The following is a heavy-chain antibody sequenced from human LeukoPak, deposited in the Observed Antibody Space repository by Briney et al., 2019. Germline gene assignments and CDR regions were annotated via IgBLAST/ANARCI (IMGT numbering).Heavy chain of an antibody. Sequence: PGGSLRLSCAASGFTFDDYAMHWVRQAPGKGLEWVSGISWNSGSIGYADSVKGRFTISRDNAKNSLYLQMNSLRAEDTALYYCAKDTGGNFDYWGQGTLVTVSS. CDR3: AKDTGGNFDY. CDR1: GFTFDDYA. CDR2: ISWNSGSI. J-gene: IGHJ4*02. D-gene: IGHD3-16*01. V-gene: IGHV3-9*01.